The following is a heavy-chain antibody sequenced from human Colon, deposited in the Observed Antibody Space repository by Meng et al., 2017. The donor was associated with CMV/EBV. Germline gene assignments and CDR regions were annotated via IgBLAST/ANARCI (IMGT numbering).Heavy chain of an antibody. CDR2: MNPNSGGT. V-gene: IGHV1-2*02. CDR1: GYTFTSYG. D-gene: IGHD4-11*01. Sequence: ASVKVSCKASGYTFTSYGISWIRQAPGQGLECMGWMNPNSGGTMPAQKFKGRVTMTRDTSIATAYMELSRLTSDDTAVYYCVRDLKATSVTTRGLYGLDIWGQGTTVTVSS. J-gene: IGHJ6*02. CDR3: VRDLKATSVTTRGLYGLDI.